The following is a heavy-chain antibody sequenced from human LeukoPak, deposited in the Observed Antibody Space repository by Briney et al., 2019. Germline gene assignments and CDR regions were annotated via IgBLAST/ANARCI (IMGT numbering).Heavy chain of an antibody. Sequence: KTGGSLRLSCAASGFTFSSYAMSWVRQAPGKGLEWVSSISSSSSYIYYADSVKGRFTISRDNAKNSLYLQMNSLRAEDTAVYYCARERRDLSTIAAASPYFDYWGQGTLVTVSS. D-gene: IGHD6-13*01. CDR3: ARERRDLSTIAAASPYFDY. CDR2: ISSSSSYI. CDR1: GFTFSSYA. J-gene: IGHJ4*02. V-gene: IGHV3-21*01.